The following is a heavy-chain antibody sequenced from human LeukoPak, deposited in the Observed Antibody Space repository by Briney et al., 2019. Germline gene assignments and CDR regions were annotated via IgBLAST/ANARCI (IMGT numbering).Heavy chain of an antibody. CDR2: ISSSSSTI. D-gene: IGHD6-13*01. V-gene: IGHV3-48*04. J-gene: IGHJ4*02. CDR3: AKDSGWFRFDY. CDR1: GFTFSSYS. Sequence: GGSLRLSCAASGFTFSSYSMNWVRQAPGKGLEWVSYISSSSSTIYYADSVKGRFTISRDNAKNSLYLQMNSLRAEDTAVHYCAKDSGWFRFDYWGQGTLVTVSS.